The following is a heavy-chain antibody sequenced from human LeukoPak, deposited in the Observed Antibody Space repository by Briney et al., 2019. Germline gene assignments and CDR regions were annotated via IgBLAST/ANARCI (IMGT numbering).Heavy chain of an antibody. CDR1: GYTFTSYY. CDR2: INPSGGST. V-gene: IGHV1-46*01. D-gene: IGHD6-19*01. Sequence: ASVKVSCKASGYTFTSYYMHWVRQAPGQGLEWMGIINPSGGSTSYAQKFQGRVTMTRDTSTSTVYMELSSLRSEDTAMYYCARGGTTVAGTFWFDPWGQGTLVTVSS. J-gene: IGHJ5*02. CDR3: ARGGTTVAGTFWFDP.